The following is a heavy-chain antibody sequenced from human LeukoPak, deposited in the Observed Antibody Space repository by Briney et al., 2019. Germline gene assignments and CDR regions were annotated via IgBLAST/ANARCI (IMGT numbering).Heavy chain of an antibody. D-gene: IGHD6-19*01. CDR3: AKVFLQWLVRAEYFQH. Sequence: PGGSLRLSCAASGFTFSSYGMHWVRQAPGKGLEWVAVIWYDGSNKYYADSVKGRFTISRDNSKNTLYLQMNSLRAEDTAVYYCAKVFLQWLVRAEYFQHWGQGTLVTVSS. J-gene: IGHJ1*01. V-gene: IGHV3-33*06. CDR2: IWYDGSNK. CDR1: GFTFSSYG.